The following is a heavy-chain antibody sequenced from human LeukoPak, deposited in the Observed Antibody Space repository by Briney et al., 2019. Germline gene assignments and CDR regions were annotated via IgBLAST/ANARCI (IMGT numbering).Heavy chain of an antibody. CDR3: ARDSTYYYYSSGYPPDY. V-gene: IGHV3-21*01. J-gene: IGHJ4*02. CDR1: GFTFSSYS. D-gene: IGHD3-22*01. CDR2: ISSSSSYI. Sequence: GGSLRLSCAASGFTFSSYSMNWVRQAPGKGLEWVSSISSSSSYIYYADSVKGRFTISRTNAKTSLYLQMNSLRPEDTAMYYWARDSTYYYYSSGYPPDYWGQGTLVSVSS.